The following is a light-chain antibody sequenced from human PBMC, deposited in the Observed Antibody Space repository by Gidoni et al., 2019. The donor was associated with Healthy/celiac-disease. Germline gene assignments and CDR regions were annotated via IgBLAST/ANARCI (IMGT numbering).Light chain of an antibody. CDR1: QSVSSSY. J-gene: IGKJ1*01. CDR3: QQYGRSSWT. CDR2: GAS. Sequence: EIVLTQSPGTLSLSPGERATLSCRASQSVSSSYLAWYQQKPGQAPRLLIYGASSRAPGIPDRFSGSGSGTDFTLTISRLDPEDFAVYYCQQYGRSSWTFGQGTKVEIK. V-gene: IGKV3-20*01.